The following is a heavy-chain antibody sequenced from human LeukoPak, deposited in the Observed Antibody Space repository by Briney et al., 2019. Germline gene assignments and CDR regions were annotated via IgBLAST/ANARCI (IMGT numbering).Heavy chain of an antibody. CDR3: AREGPETYNFDF. D-gene: IGHD5-18*01. CDR1: GYTFTSYY. V-gene: IGHV1-46*01. CDR2: IRPSGST. J-gene: IGHJ4*02. Sequence: PVASVTVACKASGYTFTSYYIHWVRQAPGQGLEYMGIIRPSGSTAYAQKFQGRVTMTRDTSTSAVYMKLSSLRSEDTAVYYCAREGPETYNFDFWGQGTQVTVSS.